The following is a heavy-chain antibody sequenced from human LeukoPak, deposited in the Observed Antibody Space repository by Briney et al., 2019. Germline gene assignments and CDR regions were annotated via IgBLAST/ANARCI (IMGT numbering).Heavy chain of an antibody. J-gene: IGHJ3*02. CDR1: GFTFSSYW. CDR3: ARDFSVESWLQLGPWAFDI. Sequence: GGSLRLSCAASGFTFSSYWMSWVRQAPGKGLEWVANIKQDGSEKYYVDSVKGRFTISRDNAKNSLYLQMNSLRAEDTAVYYCARDFSVESWLQLGPWAFDIWGQGTMVTVSS. CDR2: IKQDGSEK. D-gene: IGHD5-24*01. V-gene: IGHV3-7*01.